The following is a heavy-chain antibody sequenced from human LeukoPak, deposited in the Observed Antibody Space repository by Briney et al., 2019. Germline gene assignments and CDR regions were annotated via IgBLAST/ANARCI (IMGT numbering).Heavy chain of an antibody. CDR2: ISWNSGSI. D-gene: IGHD2-2*01. V-gene: IGHV3-9*01. CDR1: GFTFDDYA. CDR3: AKDMGRGNIVVVPGLISGFDY. Sequence: PGRSLRLSCAASGFTFDDYAMHWVRQAPGKGLEWVSGISWNSGSIGYAESVKGRFTISRDNAKNSLYLQMNSLRAEDTALYYCAKDMGRGNIVVVPGLISGFDYWGQGTLVTVSS. J-gene: IGHJ4*02.